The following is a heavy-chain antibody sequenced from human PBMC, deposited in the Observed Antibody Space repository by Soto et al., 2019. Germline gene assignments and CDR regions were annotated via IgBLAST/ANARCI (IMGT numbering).Heavy chain of an antibody. CDR3: ARGYRGMGSGSYYIVGD. Sequence: QVQLQQWGAGLLKPSETLSLTCAVYGGSFSGYYWSWIRQPPGKGLEWIGEINHSGSTNYNPSLKSRVTISVDTSKNQFSLKLSSVTAADTAVYYCARGYRGMGSGSYYIVGDWGQGTLVTVSS. CDR1: GGSFSGYY. V-gene: IGHV4-34*01. D-gene: IGHD3-10*01. CDR2: INHSGST. J-gene: IGHJ4*02.